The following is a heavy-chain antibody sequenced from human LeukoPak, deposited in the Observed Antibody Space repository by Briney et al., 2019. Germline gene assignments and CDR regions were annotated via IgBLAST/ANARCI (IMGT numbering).Heavy chain of an antibody. J-gene: IGHJ4*02. V-gene: IGHV3-48*04. Sequence: GGSLRLSCAASRVAFSRNSMIWVRHAPGKGLEWVSYISSSSSVIYYADSVKGRFTISRDNTKNLLNLQIDSLRAEYTSVYYCATSGYSNIDYWGQGTLVTVSS. CDR3: ATSGYSNIDY. CDR1: RVAFSRNS. D-gene: IGHD4-11*01. CDR2: ISSSSSVI.